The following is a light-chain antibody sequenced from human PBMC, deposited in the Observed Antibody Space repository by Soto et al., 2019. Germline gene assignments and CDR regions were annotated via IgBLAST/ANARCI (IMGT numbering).Light chain of an antibody. V-gene: IGKV3-11*01. CDR3: QQRSNWPLT. CDR1: QSVSSY. J-gene: IGKJ4*01. Sequence: EIVLTQSPATLSLSPGERATLSCRASQSVSSYLAWYQQKLGQAPRLLLHDASNRATGIAARFSSSGSGTDFTLTISSLEPEDVAVYYCQQRSNWPLTFGGGTKVEIK. CDR2: DAS.